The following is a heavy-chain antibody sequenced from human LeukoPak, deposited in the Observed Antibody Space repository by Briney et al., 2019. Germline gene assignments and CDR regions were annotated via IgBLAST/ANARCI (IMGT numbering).Heavy chain of an antibody. CDR2: ISGSGDST. CDR3: AKTRPLDSSSWSHGDY. CDR1: GFPFSSSV. V-gene: IGHV3-23*01. J-gene: IGHJ4*02. Sequence: PGGSLRLSCVASGFPFSSSVMSWVRQAPGKGLEWVSAISGSGDSTYYGDSVKGRFTISRDNSKNTLYLQMNSLRAEDTAVYYCAKTRPLDSSSWSHGDYWGQGTLVTVSS. D-gene: IGHD6-13*01.